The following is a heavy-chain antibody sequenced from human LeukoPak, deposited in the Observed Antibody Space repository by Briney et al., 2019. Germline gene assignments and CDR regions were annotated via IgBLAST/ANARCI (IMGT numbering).Heavy chain of an antibody. CDR2: ISSSSSYI. CDR3: SRGPLPVTYSYDY. V-gene: IGHV3-21*01. J-gene: IGHJ4*02. CDR1: GFTFSSYS. Sequence: PGGSLRLSCAASGFTFSSYSMSWVRQAPGKGLEWVSSISSSSSYIYYADSVKGRFTISRDNAKNSLYLQMNSLRAEDTAVYYCSRGPLPVTYSYDYWGQGTLVTVSS. D-gene: IGHD5-18*01.